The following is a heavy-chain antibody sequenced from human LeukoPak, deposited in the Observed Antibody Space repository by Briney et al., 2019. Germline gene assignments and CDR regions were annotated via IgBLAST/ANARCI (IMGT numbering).Heavy chain of an antibody. CDR1: GFTFSSPA. CDR3: AKQLGYCSDGSCYFPY. V-gene: IGHV3-23*01. D-gene: IGHD2-15*01. CDR2: ISNNGGYT. J-gene: IGHJ4*02. Sequence: GGSLRLSCAASGFTFSSPAMSWVRQAPGKGLEWISAISNNGGYTYYADSVQGRFTISRDNSKSTLCLQMNSLRAEDTAVYYYAKQLGYCSDGSCYFPYWGQGTLVTVSS.